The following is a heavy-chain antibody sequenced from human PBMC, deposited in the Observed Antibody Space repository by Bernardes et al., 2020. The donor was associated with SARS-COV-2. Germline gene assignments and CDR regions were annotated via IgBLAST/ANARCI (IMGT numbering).Heavy chain of an antibody. Sequence: GGSLRLSCAASGFTFRSYSMNWVRQSPGRGLEWLSYISSSGTTIYYAASVKGRFTISRDNAKNSLYLQMNSLRDEDTAVYYCARDDRTTYYDKVWGGCFDSWGQGALDTVSS. D-gene: IGHD3-16*01. CDR3: ARDDRTTYYDKVWGGCFDS. V-gene: IGHV3-48*02. CDR1: GFTFRSYS. J-gene: IGHJ4*02. CDR2: ISSSGTTI.